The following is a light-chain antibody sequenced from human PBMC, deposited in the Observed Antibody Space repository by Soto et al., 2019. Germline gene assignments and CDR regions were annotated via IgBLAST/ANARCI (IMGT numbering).Light chain of an antibody. Sequence: EIVLTQSPATLSLSPGDSATLSCRTSQSVSNLLAWYQQKPGQAPRLLIHDASNRATGIPARFSGSGSGTDFTLTISSLEPEDFAVYYCQQRSNWPRFTFGPGTKVDIK. CDR1: QSVSNL. CDR2: DAS. J-gene: IGKJ3*01. V-gene: IGKV3-11*01. CDR3: QQRSNWPRFT.